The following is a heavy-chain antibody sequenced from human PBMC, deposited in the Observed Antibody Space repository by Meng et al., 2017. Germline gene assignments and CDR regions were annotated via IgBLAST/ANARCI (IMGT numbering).Heavy chain of an antibody. Sequence: GESLKISCAASGFTFSSYGMHWVRQAPGKGLEWVAVIWYDGSNKYYADSVKGRFTISRDNSKNTLYLQMNSLRAEDTAVYCCATEGGYQDAFDIWGQGTRVTVSS. V-gene: IGHV3-33*01. CDR3: ATEGGYQDAFDI. CDR2: IWYDGSNK. CDR1: GFTFSSYG. D-gene: IGHD6-13*01. J-gene: IGHJ3*02.